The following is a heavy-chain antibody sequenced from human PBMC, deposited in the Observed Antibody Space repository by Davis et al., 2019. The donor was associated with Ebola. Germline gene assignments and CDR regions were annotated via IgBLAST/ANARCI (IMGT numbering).Heavy chain of an antibody. CDR1: GFTFSNYG. Sequence: GGSLRLSCAASGFTFSNYGMHWVRQAPGKGLEWVAVIWYDGSNKYYADSVKGRFTISRDNSKNTLYLQMNSLRAEDTAVYYCARGGSYYNWFDPWGQGTLVTVSS. CDR2: IWYDGSNK. CDR3: ARGGSYYNWFDP. D-gene: IGHD1-26*01. J-gene: IGHJ5*02. V-gene: IGHV3-33*01.